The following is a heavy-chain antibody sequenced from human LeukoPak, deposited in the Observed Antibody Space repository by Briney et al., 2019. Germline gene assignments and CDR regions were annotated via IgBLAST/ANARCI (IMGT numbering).Heavy chain of an antibody. CDR3: AHRPATTMANYFDY. CDR1: GFSLSTSGMG. D-gene: IGHD5-18*01. V-gene: IGHV2-5*01. J-gene: IGHJ4*02. Sequence: SGPTLVNPTQTLTLTCTFSGFSLSTSGMGVGWIRQPPGKALEWLALIYWNDDKRYSPSLKSRLTITKDTSKSQVVLTMTNMDPVDTATYYCAHRPATTMANYFDYWGQGTLVIVSS. CDR2: IYWNDDK.